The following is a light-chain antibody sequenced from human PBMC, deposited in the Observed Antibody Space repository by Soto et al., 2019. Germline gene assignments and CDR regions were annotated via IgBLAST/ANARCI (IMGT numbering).Light chain of an antibody. CDR1: SSDVGSYNL. Sequence: QSVLTQPASVSGSPGQSITISRTGTSSDVGSYNLVSWYQQHPGKAPKLMIYEGSKRPSGVSNRFSGSKSGNTASLTISGLQAEDEADYYRCSHAGSSTYVFGTGTKVTVL. V-gene: IGLV2-23*01. J-gene: IGLJ1*01. CDR3: CSHAGSSTYV. CDR2: EGS.